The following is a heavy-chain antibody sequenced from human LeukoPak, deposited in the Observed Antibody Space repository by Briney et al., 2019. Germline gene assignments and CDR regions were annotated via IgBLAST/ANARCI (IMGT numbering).Heavy chain of an antibody. D-gene: IGHD6-19*01. Sequence: SETLSLTCSGGSISSSNFYWGWIRQPPGKGLEFIASMYYSGSTNYSPSLKSRATISVDLSTNQFSLKLSSMTAADTAVYYCASSGWSSRHDYWGQGTLVTVSS. V-gene: IGHV4-39*01. CDR2: MYYSGST. J-gene: IGHJ4*02. CDR1: GGSISSSNFY. CDR3: ASSGWSSRHDY.